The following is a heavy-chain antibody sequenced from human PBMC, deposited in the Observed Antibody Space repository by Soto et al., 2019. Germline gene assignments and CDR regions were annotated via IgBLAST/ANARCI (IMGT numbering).Heavy chain of an antibody. J-gene: IGHJ4*02. Sequence: GGSLRLSCAASGFAFSSYAMSWVRQAPGKGLEWVSAISGSGASTYYADSVKGRFTISRDNSKNTLYLQMNSLRAEDTAVYYCAHFDWFIDYWGQGTLVTVSS. CDR1: GFAFSSYA. V-gene: IGHV3-23*01. CDR2: ISGSGAST. D-gene: IGHD3-9*01. CDR3: AHFDWFIDY.